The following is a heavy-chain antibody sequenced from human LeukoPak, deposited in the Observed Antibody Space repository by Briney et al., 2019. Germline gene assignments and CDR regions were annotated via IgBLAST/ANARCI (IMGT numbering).Heavy chain of an antibody. V-gene: IGHV1-69*01. D-gene: IGHD5-18*01. J-gene: IGHJ4*02. CDR1: GGTFSSYA. Sequence: SVKVSCKASGGTFSSYAISWVRQAPGQGLEWMGGIIPIFGTANYAQKFQGRVTITADESTSTAYMELSSLRSEDTAVYYCAREESGYSYGGPFDYWGQGTQVTVSS. CDR2: IIPIFGTA. CDR3: AREESGYSYGGPFDY.